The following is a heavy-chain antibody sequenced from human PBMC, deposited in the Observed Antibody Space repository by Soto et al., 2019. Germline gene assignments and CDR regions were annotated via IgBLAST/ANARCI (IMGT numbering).Heavy chain of an antibody. J-gene: IGHJ6*02. CDR1: GGTFRTYA. CDR2: IIPIFGTV. D-gene: IGHD6-19*01. V-gene: IGHV1-69*12. CDR3: AKGAVAGTPTSYYYYGMDV. Sequence: QVQLLQSGAEVKKPGSSVRVSCESSGGTFRTYAISWVRQAPGQGLEWMGEIIPIFGTVNYAQRFQGRVTITADESTTTVYMDLRRPRSEDTAVYYCAKGAVAGTPTSYYYYGMDVWGQGTTVTVSS.